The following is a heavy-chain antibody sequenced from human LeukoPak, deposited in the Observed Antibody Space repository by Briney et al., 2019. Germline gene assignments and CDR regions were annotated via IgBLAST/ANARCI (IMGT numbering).Heavy chain of an antibody. J-gene: IGHJ3*02. Sequence: TASETLSLTCTVSGGSISSSSYYWGWIRQPPGKGLEWIGSIYYSGSTYYNPSLKSRVTISVDTSKNQFSLKLSSVTAADTAVYYCARHLDFGGFDDSFDIWGQGTMVTVSS. CDR3: ARHLDFGGFDDSFDI. V-gene: IGHV4-39*07. CDR1: GGSISSSSYY. CDR2: IYYSGST. D-gene: IGHD4-23*01.